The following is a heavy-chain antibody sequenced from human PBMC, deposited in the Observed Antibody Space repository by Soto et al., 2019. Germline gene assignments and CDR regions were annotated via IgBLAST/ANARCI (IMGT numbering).Heavy chain of an antibody. D-gene: IGHD5-18*01. J-gene: IGHJ5*02. Sequence: SETLSLTCTVSGGSISRVAYYWSWVRQLPGKGLEWIGYVYHTGNTDYNPSLKSRTSISVDTSKNQFSMDLKDVTAADTAVYYCAVDTTIEGPNWLDPWGQGTLVTVSS. CDR1: GGSISRVAYY. V-gene: IGHV4-30-4*08. CDR3: AVDTTIEGPNWLDP. CDR2: VYHTGNT.